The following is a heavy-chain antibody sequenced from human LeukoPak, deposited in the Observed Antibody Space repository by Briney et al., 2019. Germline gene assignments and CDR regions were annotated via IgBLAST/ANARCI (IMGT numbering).Heavy chain of an antibody. CDR3: ASSVRGWLQFDY. Sequence: PSETLSLTCAVYGGSFSDYYWSWIRQPPGKGLEWIGEINHSGSTNYNPSLKSRVTISVDTSKNQFSLKLSSVTAADTAVYYCASSVRGWLQFDYWGQGTLVTVSS. CDR2: INHSGST. CDR1: GGSFSDYY. V-gene: IGHV4-34*01. J-gene: IGHJ4*02. D-gene: IGHD5-24*01.